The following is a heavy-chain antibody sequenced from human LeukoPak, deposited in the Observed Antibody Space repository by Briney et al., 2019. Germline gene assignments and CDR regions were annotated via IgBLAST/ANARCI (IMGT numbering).Heavy chain of an antibody. CDR1: GGSISSSNW. CDR2: SYHSGST. V-gene: IGHV4-4*02. Sequence: SGTLSLTCAVSGGSISSSNWWCWVRHPPGKRLEWIGESYHSGSTNYNPSLKSRVTISVDKSKNQFSLKVSSVTAADTAVYYCARDSGSTGEVKFDPWGQGNLVNVS. CDR3: ARDSGSTGEVKFDP. J-gene: IGHJ5*02. D-gene: IGHD3-10*01.